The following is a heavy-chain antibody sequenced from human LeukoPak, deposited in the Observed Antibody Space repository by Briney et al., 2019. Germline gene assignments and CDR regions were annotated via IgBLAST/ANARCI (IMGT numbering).Heavy chain of an antibody. CDR1: GYTFTGYY. CDR2: INPSGGST. V-gene: IGHV1-46*01. D-gene: IGHD3-9*01. J-gene: IGHJ4*02. CDR3: ARDLLILTGYYWSRGVLRGLDY. Sequence: GASVKVSCKASGYTFTGYYMHWVRQAPGQGLEWMGIINPSGGSTSYAQKFQGRVTMTRDTSTSTVYMELSSLRSEDTAVYYCARDLLILTGYYWSRGVLRGLDYWGQGTLVTVSS.